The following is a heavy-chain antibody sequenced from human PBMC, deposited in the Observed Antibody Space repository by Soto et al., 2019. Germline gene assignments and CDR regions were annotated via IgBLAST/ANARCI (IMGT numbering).Heavy chain of an antibody. CDR3: ARDTDSSGWIYYYGMDV. CDR2: IWYDGSNK. D-gene: IGHD6-19*01. V-gene: IGHV3-33*01. J-gene: IGHJ6*02. Sequence: LRLSCAASGFTFSSYGMHWVRQAPGKGLEWVAVIWYDGSNKYYADSVKGRFTISRDNSKNTLYLQMNSLRAEDTAVYYCARDTDSSGWIYYYGMDVWGQGTTVTVSS. CDR1: GFTFSSYG.